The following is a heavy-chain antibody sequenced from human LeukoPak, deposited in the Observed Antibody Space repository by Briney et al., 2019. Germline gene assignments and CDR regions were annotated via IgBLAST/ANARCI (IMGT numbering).Heavy chain of an antibody. D-gene: IGHD3-10*01. CDR3: AMTHYYGSGSLA. Sequence: KGGESLKISCKGSGYSFTTYWIAWVRQMPGKGLEWMGIIYPGDSDTRYSPSFQGQVSISVDKSISTAYLQWSSLKASDTAMYYCAMTHYYGSGSLAWGQGTLVTVSS. CDR2: IYPGDSDT. CDR1: GYSFTTYW. J-gene: IGHJ5*02. V-gene: IGHV5-51*01.